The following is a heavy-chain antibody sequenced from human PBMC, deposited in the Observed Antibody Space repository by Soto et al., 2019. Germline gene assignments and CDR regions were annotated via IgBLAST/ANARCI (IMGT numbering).Heavy chain of an antibody. CDR2: INSDGSST. CDR1: GFTFSSYW. CDR3: ARGPTYYYYGMDV. Sequence: RLSCAASGFTFSSYWMHWVRQAPGKGLVWVSRINSDGSSTSYADSVKGRFTISRDNAKNTLYLQMNSLRAEDTAVYYCARGPTYYYYGMDVWGQGTTVTVS. J-gene: IGHJ6*02. V-gene: IGHV3-74*01.